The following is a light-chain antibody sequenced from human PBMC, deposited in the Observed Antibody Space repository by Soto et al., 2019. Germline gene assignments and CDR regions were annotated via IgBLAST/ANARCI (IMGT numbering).Light chain of an antibody. CDR2: DAS. V-gene: IGKV1-5*01. J-gene: IGKJ4*01. CDR3: QRSDNWRLLS. Sequence: IPMTQSPSTLSASLGDRVTMTCRASQSLDRDYLAWYQQKPEKAPTLLXYDASTLESGVPSRFSGSGSGTEFTLTISNLQSEDSAVYYCQRSDNWRLLSFGGGTKVDIK. CDR1: QSLDRDY.